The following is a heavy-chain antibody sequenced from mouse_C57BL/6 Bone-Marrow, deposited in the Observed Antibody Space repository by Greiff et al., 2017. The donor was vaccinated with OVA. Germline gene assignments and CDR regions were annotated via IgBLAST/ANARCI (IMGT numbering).Heavy chain of an antibody. J-gene: IGHJ3*01. V-gene: IGHV5-12*01. D-gene: IGHD2-4*01. CDR1: GFTFSDYY. CDR3: ARQGLRRGFAY. CDR2: ISNGGGST. Sequence: EVMLVESGGGLVQPGGSLKLSCAASGFTFSDYYMYWVRQTPEKRLEWVAYISNGGGSTYYPDTVKGRFTISRDNAKNTLYLQMSRLKSEDTAMYYCARQGLRRGFAYWGQGTLVTVSA.